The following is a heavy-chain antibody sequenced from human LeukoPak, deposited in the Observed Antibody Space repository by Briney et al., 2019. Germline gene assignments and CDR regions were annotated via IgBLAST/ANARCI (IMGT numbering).Heavy chain of an antibody. V-gene: IGHV3-53*01. CDR1: GFPFISNY. CDR2: IYSGGNI. Sequence: PGGSLSLSCAASGFPFISNYMSWVRQAPGKGLEWVSVIYSGGNIYYADSVKGRFTISRDNSKNTLYLQMNSLRAEDTAVYYCAGSGDDDSSGYRDYWGQGTLVTVSS. D-gene: IGHD3-22*01. CDR3: AGSGDDDSSGYRDY. J-gene: IGHJ4*02.